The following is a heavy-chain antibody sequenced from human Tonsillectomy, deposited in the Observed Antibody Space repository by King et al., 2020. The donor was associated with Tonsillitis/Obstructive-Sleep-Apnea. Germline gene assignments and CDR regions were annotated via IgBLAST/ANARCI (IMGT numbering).Heavy chain of an antibody. CDR1: GGSLGGHY. V-gene: IGHV4-34*01. CDR2: INHSGST. J-gene: IGHJ4*02. CDR3: ARGEDEGNNFDY. D-gene: IGHD2-15*01. Sequence: VQLQQWGAGLLKPSETLSLTCAVYGGSLGGHYWSWIRQPPGKGLEWIGEINHSGSTNYNPSRKSRVTISVDTSKKQFSLKLSSVTAADTAVYYCARGEDEGNNFDYGGQGTLVTVSS.